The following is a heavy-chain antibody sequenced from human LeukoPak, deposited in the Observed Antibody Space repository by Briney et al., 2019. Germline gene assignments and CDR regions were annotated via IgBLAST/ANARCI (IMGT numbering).Heavy chain of an antibody. CDR2: IYSSYFT. J-gene: IGHJ4*02. CDR3: ARVHIVTGTYFDF. Sequence: PSETLSLTCTVSGDSMSGYSWSWLRQPAGKELEWIGRIYSSYFTEYNLSLDGRVTMSIDTSKNQFSLMLDSVTAADTAVYYCARVHIVTGTYFDFWGQGALVTVSS. D-gene: IGHD3-10*01. V-gene: IGHV4-4*07. CDR1: GDSMSGYS.